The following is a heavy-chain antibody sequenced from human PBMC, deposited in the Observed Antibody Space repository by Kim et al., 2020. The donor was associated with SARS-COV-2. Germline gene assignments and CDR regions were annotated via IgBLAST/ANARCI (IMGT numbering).Heavy chain of an antibody. CDR3: AKGHGYFEVVSHTR. Sequence: YATSVKGRFSISRDNSKNILFLQMNSLSAEDRAIYYCAKGHGYFEVVSHTRGGQGTLVTVSS. J-gene: IGHJ4*02. V-gene: IGHV3-23*01. D-gene: IGHD3-3*01.